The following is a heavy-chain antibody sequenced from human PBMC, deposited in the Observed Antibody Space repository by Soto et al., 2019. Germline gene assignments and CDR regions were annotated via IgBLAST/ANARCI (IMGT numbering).Heavy chain of an antibody. J-gene: IGHJ4*02. CDR1: GGSSNSGDYY. V-gene: IGHV4-30-4*01. D-gene: IGHD5-12*01. Sequence: SETLSLTCTVSGGSSNSGDYYWTWVRQPPXKGLEWIGYIYYDGNSQHNPSLKSRVTMSIDTSKNQFSLKLSSVTAADTAVYYCARDGRWLPRRPNNWLDFWCQGSHVTVS. CDR2: IYYDGNS. CDR3: ARDGRWLPRRPNNWLDF.